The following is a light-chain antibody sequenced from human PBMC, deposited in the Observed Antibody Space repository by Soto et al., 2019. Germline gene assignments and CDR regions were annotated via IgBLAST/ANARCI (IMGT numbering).Light chain of an antibody. V-gene: IGLV2-14*01. CDR3: FSFTTDWTHV. CDR1: SSDIGAYNY. J-gene: IGLJ1*01. Sequence: QSVLTLPASVSGSPGQSITISCTGSSSDIGAYNYVSWFQQYPGKAPKLIISEVSNRPSGVSNRFSGSKSGTAASLTISGLQTEDEADYFCFSFTTDWTHVFGTGTKVTVL. CDR2: EVS.